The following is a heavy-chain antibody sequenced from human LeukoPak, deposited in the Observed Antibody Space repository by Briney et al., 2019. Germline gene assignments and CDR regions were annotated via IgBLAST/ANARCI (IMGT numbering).Heavy chain of an antibody. CDR3: ARDGACSSTSCQSLDY. J-gene: IGHJ4*02. CDR1: GYTFTGYY. Sequence: ASVKVSCKASGYTFTGYYMHWVRQAPGQGLEWMGWINPNSGGTNYAQKFQGRVTMTRDTSISTAYMELSRLRSDDTAVYYCARDGACSSTSCQSLDYWGQGTLVTVSS. V-gene: IGHV1-2*02. CDR2: INPNSGGT. D-gene: IGHD2-2*01.